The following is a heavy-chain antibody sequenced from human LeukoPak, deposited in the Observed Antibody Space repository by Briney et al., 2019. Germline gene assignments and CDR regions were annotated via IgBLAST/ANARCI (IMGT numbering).Heavy chain of an antibody. Sequence: TGGSLRLSCAASGFTFSDYYMSWIRQAPGKGLDWVSYISSSGSTIYYADSVKGRFTISRDNAKNSLYLQMNSLRAEDTAVYYCAREQFGDYVWGSYRQEAFDYWGQGTLVTVSS. CDR3: AREQFGDYVWGSYRQEAFDY. J-gene: IGHJ4*02. V-gene: IGHV3-11*01. CDR1: GFTFSDYY. CDR2: ISSSGSTI. D-gene: IGHD3-16*02.